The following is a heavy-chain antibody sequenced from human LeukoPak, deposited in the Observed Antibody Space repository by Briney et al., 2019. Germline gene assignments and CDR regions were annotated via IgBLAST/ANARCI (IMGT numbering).Heavy chain of an antibody. CDR2: ISSSGSTI. J-gene: IGHJ3*02. CDR3: ARGGEYCSSTSCYTDAFDI. Sequence: GGSLRLSCAASGFTFSDYYMSWIRQAPGKGLEWVSYISSSGSTIYYADSVKGRFTISRDNAKNSLYLQMNGLRAEDTAVYYCARGGEYCSSTSCYTDAFDIWGQGTMVTVSS. D-gene: IGHD2-2*02. CDR1: GFTFSDYY. V-gene: IGHV3-11*01.